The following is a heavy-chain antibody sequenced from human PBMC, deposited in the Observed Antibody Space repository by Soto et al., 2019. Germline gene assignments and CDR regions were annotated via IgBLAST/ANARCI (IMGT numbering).Heavy chain of an antibody. D-gene: IGHD3-22*01. J-gene: IGHJ4*02. Sequence: QVQLVQSGAEVKKPGASVKVSCKASGYFFASYSRHWVRQAPGQGLEWMGMINPSVGSTSYVEKCQGRVTMTRDTSTITVSMELISLRSEDTAVYYCARESAGRDEFESSGDFDYWGQGTLGTVSS. CDR3: ARESAGRDEFESSGDFDY. CDR1: GYFFASYS. V-gene: IGHV1-46*01. CDR2: INPSVGST.